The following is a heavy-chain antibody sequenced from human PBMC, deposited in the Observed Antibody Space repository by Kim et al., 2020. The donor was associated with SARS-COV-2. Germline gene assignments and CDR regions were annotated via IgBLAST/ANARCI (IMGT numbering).Heavy chain of an antibody. J-gene: IGHJ4*02. CDR3: TTEGTHDY. D-gene: IGHD1-1*01. V-gene: IGHV3-15*01. Sequence: GGTPDYAAPWKGRFPISRDDSKNTLYLQMNSLKTEDTAVYYCTTEGTHDYWGQGTLVTVSS. CDR2: GGTP.